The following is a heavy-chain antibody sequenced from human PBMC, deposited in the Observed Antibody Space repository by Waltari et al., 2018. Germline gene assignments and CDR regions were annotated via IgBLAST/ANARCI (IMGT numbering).Heavy chain of an antibody. CDR3: ARMGATVLKSIDF. CDR1: GFTFRVYW. CDR2: KNQDGSDK. V-gene: IGHV3-7*03. J-gene: IGHJ4*02. D-gene: IGHD4-4*01. Sequence: EVQLVESGGGLVQPGGSLRLSCEASGFTFRVYWLTWVRQVPHMGAEWVATKNQDGSDKYYLDPVKGRFTSSRDNAKNSIYLRMDSLRAEDTAFYYCARMGATVLKSIDFWGQGTLVTVSS.